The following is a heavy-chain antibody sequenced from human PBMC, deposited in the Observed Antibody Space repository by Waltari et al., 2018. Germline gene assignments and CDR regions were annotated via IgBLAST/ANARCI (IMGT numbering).Heavy chain of an antibody. Sequence: QVQLQQWGAGLLKPSETLSLTCAVYGGSFSGYYWSWIRQPPGQGLGWIGEINHSGSTNYNPSLKSRVTISVDTSKNQFSLKLSSVTAADTAVYYCARGNPYYDFWSGYYIYYGMDVWGQGTTVTVSS. V-gene: IGHV4-34*01. D-gene: IGHD3-3*01. CDR2: INHSGST. CDR3: ARGNPYYDFWSGYYIYYGMDV. J-gene: IGHJ6*02. CDR1: GGSFSGYY.